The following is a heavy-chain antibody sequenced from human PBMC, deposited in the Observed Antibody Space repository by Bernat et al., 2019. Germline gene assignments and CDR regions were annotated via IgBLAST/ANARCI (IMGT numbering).Heavy chain of an antibody. J-gene: IGHJ5*02. D-gene: IGHD6-13*01. CDR1: GITFSSYG. CDR3: ARGTWYSSSWYPSS. Sequence: VQLLESGGGLVQPGGSLRLSCAASGITFSSYGMHWVRQAPGKGLEWVAVIWYDGSNKYYADSVKGRFTISRDNSKNTLYLQMNSLRAEDTAVYYCARGTWYSSSWYPSSWGQGTLVTVSS. V-gene: IGHV3-33*01. CDR2: IWYDGSNK.